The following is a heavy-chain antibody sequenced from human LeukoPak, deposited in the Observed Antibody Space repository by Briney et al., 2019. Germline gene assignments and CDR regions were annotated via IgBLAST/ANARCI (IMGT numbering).Heavy chain of an antibody. D-gene: IGHD3-10*01. CDR3: ASLRGAGSWYFDL. V-gene: IGHV4-39*07. CDR2: IFYSGST. CDR1: GGSITMRSYY. J-gene: IGHJ2*01. Sequence: PERMSLTSILSGGSITMRSYYWGWPRHHPGKGLEWFGSIFYSGSTYYHPSLESRVTISVDTSKNQFSLKLTSVTAAETAVYYCASLRGAGSWYFDLWGRGTLVTVSS.